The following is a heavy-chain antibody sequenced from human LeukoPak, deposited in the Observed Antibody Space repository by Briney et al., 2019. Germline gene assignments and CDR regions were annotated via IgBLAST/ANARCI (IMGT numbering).Heavy chain of an antibody. V-gene: IGHV3-48*03. J-gene: IGHJ4*02. CDR3: AREMGGYPFDY. Sequence: AGGSLRLSCAASGFTFSSYEMNWVRQAPGKGLEWVSYISSSGITIYYADSVKGRFTISRDNAKNSLYLQMNSLRAEDTAVYYCAREMGGYPFDYWGQGTLVTVSS. D-gene: IGHD5-12*01. CDR2: ISSSGITI. CDR1: GFTFSSYE.